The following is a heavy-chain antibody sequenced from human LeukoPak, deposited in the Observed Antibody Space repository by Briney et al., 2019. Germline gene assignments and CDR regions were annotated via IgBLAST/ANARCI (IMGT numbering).Heavy chain of an antibody. Sequence: GGSLRLSCAASGFTFSSYAMHWVRQAPGKGLEWVAVISYDGSNKYYADSVKGRFTISRDNSKNTLYLQMNSLRAEDTAVYYCAKGDIYLVGAIPYYFDYWGQGTLVTVSS. J-gene: IGHJ4*02. CDR2: ISYDGSNK. D-gene: IGHD1-26*01. CDR3: AKGDIYLVGAIPYYFDY. V-gene: IGHV3-30-3*01. CDR1: GFTFSSYA.